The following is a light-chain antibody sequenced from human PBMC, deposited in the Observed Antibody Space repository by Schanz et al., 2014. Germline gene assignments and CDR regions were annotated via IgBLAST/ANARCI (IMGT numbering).Light chain of an antibody. Sequence: QSALTQPASVSGSPGQSITISCTGTTSDVASYNLVSWYQQHPGKAPKLMIYEGSKRPSGVPDRFSGSKSGSTASLTISGLQAEDEADYYCTTYTNTVVFGGGTKVTVL. CDR1: TSDVASYNL. J-gene: IGLJ2*01. CDR2: EGS. V-gene: IGLV2-14*02. CDR3: TTYTNTVV.